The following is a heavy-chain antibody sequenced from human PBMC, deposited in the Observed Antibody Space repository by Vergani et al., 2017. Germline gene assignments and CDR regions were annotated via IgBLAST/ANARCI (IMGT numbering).Heavy chain of an antibody. CDR1: GFTFSSYW. D-gene: IGHD3-10*01. CDR2: IKHDGSEK. CDR3: ASLRFGRAFDI. Sequence: EVQLVESGGGLVQPGGSLRLSCAASGFTFSSYWMSWVRQAPGKGLEWVANIKHDGSEKYYVDSVKGRFTISRDNAKNSLYLQMNSLRAEDTAVYYCASLRFGRAFDIWGQWTMVTVSS. V-gene: IGHV3-7*01. J-gene: IGHJ3*02.